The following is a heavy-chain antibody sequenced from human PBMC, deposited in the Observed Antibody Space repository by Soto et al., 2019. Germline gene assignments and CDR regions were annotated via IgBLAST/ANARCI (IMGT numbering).Heavy chain of an antibody. CDR3: ARRAVARSYYDSSGGFDH. CDR1: GGPISGYY. CDR2: IYYSGSI. J-gene: IGHJ4*02. D-gene: IGHD3-22*01. Sequence: PSETLSLTCTVSGGPISGYYWSWIRQPPGKGLEWIGYIYYSGSINYNPSLKSRVSISVDTSKNHFSLKLSSVTAADTAVYFCARRAVARSYYDSSGGFDHWGQGTLVAVSS. V-gene: IGHV4-59*01.